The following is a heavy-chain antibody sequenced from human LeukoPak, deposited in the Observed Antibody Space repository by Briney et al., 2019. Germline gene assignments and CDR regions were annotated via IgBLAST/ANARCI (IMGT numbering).Heavy chain of an antibody. V-gene: IGHV3-30*03. CDR1: GFTFSDYG. CDR2: ISYDGRNE. J-gene: IGHJ4*02. CDR3: ARGIPADY. Sequence: PGRSLRLSCAASGFTFSDYGMHWVRQAPGKGLEWVAVISYDGRNEHYADSVKGRFTISRDNSKNTLYLQMNSLRVEDTAVYYCARGIPADYWGQGTLVTVSS.